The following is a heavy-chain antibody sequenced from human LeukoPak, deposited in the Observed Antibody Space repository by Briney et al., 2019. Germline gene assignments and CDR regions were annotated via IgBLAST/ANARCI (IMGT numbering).Heavy chain of an antibody. CDR1: GFSVRGSF. CDR2: LSNTENS. Sequence: GGSLRLFCGAWGFSVRGSFMNCVRQAPGKGLEWVSLLSNTENSFYSDAVKGRFTLSRDISNNTLYLHMHSLRGEDTAVYFCARAIGVVDCGTPTCYPSHFDKWGRGTLVTVSS. J-gene: IGHJ4*02. CDR3: ARAIGVVDCGTPTCYPSHFDK. D-gene: IGHD2-21*01. V-gene: IGHV3-66*01.